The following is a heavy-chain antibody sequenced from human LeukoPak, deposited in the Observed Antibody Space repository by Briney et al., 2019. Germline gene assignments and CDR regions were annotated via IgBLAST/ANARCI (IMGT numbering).Heavy chain of an antibody. CDR3: ARVTAAGGGFDH. D-gene: IGHD2-15*01. Sequence: PSETLSLTCTVSGGSVRGYHWSWIRQPPGQGLECIGHMWFTGSTTYNPSLKSRVTISVDTSQNQFYLSLTSVTSADTAVYYCARVTAAGGGFDHWGQGPLVTVSS. CDR1: GGSVRGYH. J-gene: IGHJ4*02. V-gene: IGHV4-59*02. CDR2: MWFTGST.